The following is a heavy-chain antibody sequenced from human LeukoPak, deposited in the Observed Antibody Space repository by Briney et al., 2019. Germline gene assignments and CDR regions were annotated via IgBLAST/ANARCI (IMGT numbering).Heavy chain of an antibody. J-gene: IGHJ4*02. D-gene: IGHD1-26*01. CDR1: GFTFTTYW. CDR2: IKGDESAK. V-gene: IGHV3-7*01. Sequence: GGSLRLSCAASGFTFTTYWMAWVRQAPGKGREWVANIKGDESAKQQADSVKGRFTISRDNAQNSVYLQMSSLRVEDTAVYYCAIDVGGSLDYWGQGTLVTVSS. CDR3: AIDVGGSLDY.